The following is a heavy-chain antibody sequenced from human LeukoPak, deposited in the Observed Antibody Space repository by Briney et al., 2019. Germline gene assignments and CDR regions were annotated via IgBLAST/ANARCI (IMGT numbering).Heavy chain of an antibody. D-gene: IGHD2-2*01. Sequence: SETLSLTCTVSGGSISSYYWSWIRQPPGKGLEWIGYIYYSGSTNYNPSLKSRLTMSIDTSKNQFSLKLSSVIAADTAVYYCARWSGYALDWGQGTLVTVSS. V-gene: IGHV4-59*01. CDR1: GGSISSYY. CDR2: IYYSGST. J-gene: IGHJ4*02. CDR3: ARWSGYALD.